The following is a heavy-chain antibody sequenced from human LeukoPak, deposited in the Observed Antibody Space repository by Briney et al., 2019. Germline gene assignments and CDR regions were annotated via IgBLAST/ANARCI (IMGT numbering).Heavy chain of an antibody. CDR3: ARDLVGATDY. CDR1: GFTFSSYS. D-gene: IGHD1-26*01. Sequence: GGSLKLSCAASGFTFSSYSMNWVRQAPGRGLEWVSSISSSSSYIYYADSVKGRFTISRDNAKNSLYLQMNSLRAEDTAVYYCARDLVGATDYWGQGTLVTVSS. V-gene: IGHV3-21*01. CDR2: ISSSSSYI. J-gene: IGHJ4*02.